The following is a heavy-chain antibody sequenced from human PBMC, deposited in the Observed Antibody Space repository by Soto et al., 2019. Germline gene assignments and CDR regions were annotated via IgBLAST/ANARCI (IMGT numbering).Heavy chain of an antibody. CDR1: GGSISSGVYY. Sequence: PSETLSLTCTVSGGSISSGVYYWSWIRQHPGKGLEWIGYIYYSGSTYYNPSLKSRVTISVDTSKNQFSLKLSSVTAADTAVYYCARAMITFGGVIVYFDYWGQGTLVTVSS. CDR2: IYYSGST. J-gene: IGHJ4*02. CDR3: ARAMITFGGVIVYFDY. D-gene: IGHD3-16*02. V-gene: IGHV4-31*03.